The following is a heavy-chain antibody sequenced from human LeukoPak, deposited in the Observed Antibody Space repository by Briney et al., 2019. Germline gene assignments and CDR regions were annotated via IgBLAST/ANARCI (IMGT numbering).Heavy chain of an antibody. CDR1: GFTFSSYA. CDR2: ISGSGGST. Sequence: PGGSLRLSCAASGFTFSSYAMSWVRQAPGKGLEWVTAISGSGGSTYYADSVKGRFTISRDNSKNTLYLQMNSLRAEDTAVYYCAKDGAYSGWYNLGFDPWGQGTLVTVSS. V-gene: IGHV3-23*01. CDR3: AKDGAYSGWYNLGFDP. J-gene: IGHJ5*02. D-gene: IGHD6-19*01.